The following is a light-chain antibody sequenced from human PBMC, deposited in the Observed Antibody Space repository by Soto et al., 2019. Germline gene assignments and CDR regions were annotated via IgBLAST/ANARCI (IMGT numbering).Light chain of an antibody. J-gene: IGKJ2*01. Sequence: EIVMTLSPATLSLSPGERATLSCRASQSVSSNLAWYQQKPGQAPRLLIYAASTRATGIPARFSGGGSGTEFTLTISSLQSEDFAVYYCQQYNNWPPYTFGQGTKLEIK. CDR3: QQYNNWPPYT. V-gene: IGKV3-15*01. CDR2: AAS. CDR1: QSVSSN.